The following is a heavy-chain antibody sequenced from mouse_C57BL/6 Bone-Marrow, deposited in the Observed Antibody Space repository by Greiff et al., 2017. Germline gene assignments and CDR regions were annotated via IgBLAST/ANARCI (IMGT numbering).Heavy chain of an antibody. CDR2: IDPSDSYT. D-gene: IGHD1-1*01. Sequence: QVQLQQPGAELVKPGASVKLSCKASGYTFTSYWMQWVKQRPGQGLEWIGEIDPSDSYTNYNQKFKGKATLTVDTSSSTAYMQLSSLTSEDSAVYYCARGGKLLEDYWGQGTTLTVAS. V-gene: IGHV1-50*01. CDR3: ARGGKLLEDY. J-gene: IGHJ2*01. CDR1: GYTFTSYW.